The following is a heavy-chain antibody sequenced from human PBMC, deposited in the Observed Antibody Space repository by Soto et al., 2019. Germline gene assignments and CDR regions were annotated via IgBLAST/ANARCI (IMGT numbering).Heavy chain of an antibody. Sequence: SESLNISCKCSGYIFTSYWISWVRQMPGKGLEWMGRIDPSDSYTNYSPSFQGHVTISADKSISTAYLQWSSLKASDTAMYYCARPYYDSSGYYYAYWGQGTLVIVSS. D-gene: IGHD3-22*01. V-gene: IGHV5-10-1*01. CDR1: GYIFTSYW. CDR3: ARPYYDSSGYYYAY. J-gene: IGHJ4*02. CDR2: IDPSDSYT.